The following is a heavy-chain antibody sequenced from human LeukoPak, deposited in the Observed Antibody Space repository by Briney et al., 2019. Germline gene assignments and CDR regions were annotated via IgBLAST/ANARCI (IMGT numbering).Heavy chain of an antibody. J-gene: IGHJ6*03. V-gene: IGHV4-4*07. CDR2: IYTSGST. CDR1: GGSISSYY. CDR3: ARGPGSSWRAYYYYYMDV. D-gene: IGHD6-13*01. Sequence: SETLSLTCTVSGGSISSYYWSWIRQPAGKGLEWIGRIYTSGSTNYNPSLKSRVTMSVDTSKNQFSLKLSSVTAADTAVYYCARGPGSSWRAYYYYYMDVWGKGTTVTISS.